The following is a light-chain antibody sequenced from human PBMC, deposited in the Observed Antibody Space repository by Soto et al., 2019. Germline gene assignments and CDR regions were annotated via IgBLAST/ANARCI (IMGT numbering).Light chain of an antibody. CDR3: QQAASSPIT. Sequence: DIQMTQSPSYVSASVGDRVTITCRASQGIKNWLAWYQQKPGKAPNLLIYTASSLHSGVPSRFSGSGSGTDFTLTINSLQHEDFATYYCQQAASSPITFGQGTRLEIK. J-gene: IGKJ5*01. V-gene: IGKV1-12*01. CDR2: TAS. CDR1: QGIKNW.